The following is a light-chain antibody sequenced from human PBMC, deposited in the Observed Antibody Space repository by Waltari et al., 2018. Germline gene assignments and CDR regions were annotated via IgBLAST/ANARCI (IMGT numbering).Light chain of an antibody. CDR3: CSYAGGDTVV. CDR2: DVT. V-gene: IGLV2-11*01. J-gene: IGLJ2*01. Sequence: QSALTQPRPVSGSPGQSVTISCTGTSSAVGGYKYVSWYQQHPGKAPKLMISDVTERPSGVPDRFSGSKSGNTASLTISGLQAEDEGDYYCCSYAGGDTVVFGGGTKLTVL. CDR1: SSAVGGYKY.